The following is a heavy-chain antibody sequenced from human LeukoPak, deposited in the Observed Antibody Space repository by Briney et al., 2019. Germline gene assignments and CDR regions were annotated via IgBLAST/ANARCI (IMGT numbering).Heavy chain of an antibody. Sequence: GRSLRLSCAASGFTFRSYAMSWVRQAPGKGLEWVSAISGSGGSTYYADSVKGRFTISRDNSKNTLYLQMNSLRAEDTAVYYCAKESDFWSGYPDYWGQGTLVTVSS. CDR2: ISGSGGST. CDR1: GFTFRSYA. D-gene: IGHD3-3*01. V-gene: IGHV3-23*01. J-gene: IGHJ4*02. CDR3: AKESDFWSGYPDY.